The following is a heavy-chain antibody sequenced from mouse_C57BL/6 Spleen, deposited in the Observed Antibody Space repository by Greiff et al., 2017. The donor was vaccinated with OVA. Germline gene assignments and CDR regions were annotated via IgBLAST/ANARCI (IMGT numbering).Heavy chain of an antibody. V-gene: IGHV14-3*01. D-gene: IGHD1-1*01. Sequence: EVQLQQSVAELVRPGASVKLSCTASGFNIKNTYMHWVKQRPEQGLEWIGRIDPANGNTKYAPKFQGKATITADTSSNTAYLQLSSLTSEDTGIYYCDCYGSGYDWDFDVWGTGTTVTVSS. CDR3: DCYGSGYDWDFDV. J-gene: IGHJ1*03. CDR2: IDPANGNT. CDR1: GFNIKNTY.